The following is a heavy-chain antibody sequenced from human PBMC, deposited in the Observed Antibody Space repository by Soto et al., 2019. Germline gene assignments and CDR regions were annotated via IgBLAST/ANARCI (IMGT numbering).Heavy chain of an antibody. CDR2: ICSGGKT. CDR1: GLSVSTNF. CDR3: TRDAPGERPYYFYYYGMDV. Sequence: QLVESGGGLIQPGESLKLSCAASGLSVSTNFMSWVRQAPGKGLEWLAVICSGGKTFYADSVKGRFTISKDNSKNTLSLQMNSLRAEDTAVYYCTRDAPGERPYYFYYYGMDVWGQGTTVTVSS. V-gene: IGHV3-53*01. J-gene: IGHJ6*02.